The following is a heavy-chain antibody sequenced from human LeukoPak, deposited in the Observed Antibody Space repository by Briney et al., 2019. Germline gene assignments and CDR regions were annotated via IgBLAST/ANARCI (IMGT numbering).Heavy chain of an antibody. CDR3: AREEGGYGDYN. J-gene: IGHJ4*02. Sequence: SVKVSCTASGGTFSSYAISWVRQAPGQGLEWMGGIIPIFGTANYAQKFQGRDTITADESTSTVYMELSSLRSEDTAVYYCAREEGGYGDYNWGQGTLVTVSS. CDR2: IIPIFGTA. D-gene: IGHD4-17*01. V-gene: IGHV1-69*13. CDR1: GGTFSSYA.